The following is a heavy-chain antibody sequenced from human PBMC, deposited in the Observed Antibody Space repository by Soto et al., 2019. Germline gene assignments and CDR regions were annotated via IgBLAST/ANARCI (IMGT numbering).Heavy chain of an antibody. Sequence: ASVKVSCKASGYTFTSYDINWVRQATGQGLEWMGWMNPISANTGYAQKFQGRVTMTRNTSISTAYMELSSLRSEDTAVYYCARGEYSSSSEGFDSWGQGTLVTVSS. D-gene: IGHD6-6*01. CDR1: GYTFTSYD. CDR2: MNPISANT. V-gene: IGHV1-8*01. CDR3: ARGEYSSSSEGFDS. J-gene: IGHJ4*02.